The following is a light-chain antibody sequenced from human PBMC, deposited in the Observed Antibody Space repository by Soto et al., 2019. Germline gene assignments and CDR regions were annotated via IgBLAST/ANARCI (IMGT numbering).Light chain of an antibody. J-gene: IGKJ4*01. CDR3: QQYYSAPLT. V-gene: IGKV4-1*01. CDR2: WAS. Sequence: DIVMTQSPDSLAVSVGERATINCKSSQSVLYTSSHVSHLAWYQQKPGQPPKLLIYWASTRESGVPDRFSGSGSGTDFTLTISSPQTEDVAVYYCQQYYSAPLTFGGGTKVEIK. CDR1: QSVLYTSSHVSH.